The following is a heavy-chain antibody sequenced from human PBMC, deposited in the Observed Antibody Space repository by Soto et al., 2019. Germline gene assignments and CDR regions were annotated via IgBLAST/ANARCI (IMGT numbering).Heavy chain of an antibody. J-gene: IGHJ4*02. V-gene: IGHV3-74*01. Sequence: EVQLVESGGDLVQRGGSLRLSCAASGFPFSSYWMHWVRHTPVKGLDWVARISGDGVTTYYADSVTGRFTVCRDNAKNTLSLQISGLRAEDTAVYYCAREYYGLLTGSYTDYWGQGTLVSVSS. D-gene: IGHD3-9*01. CDR3: AREYYGLLTGSYTDY. CDR1: GFPFSSYW. CDR2: ISGDGVTT.